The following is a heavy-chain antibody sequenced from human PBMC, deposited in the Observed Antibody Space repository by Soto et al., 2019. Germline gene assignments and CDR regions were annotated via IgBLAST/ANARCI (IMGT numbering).Heavy chain of an antibody. Sequence: EVQMVETGGGLIQPGGSLRLSCAASGFTVSSNYMNWVRQAPGKGLEWISAIYSGGSKYYAGSVKGRFTISRDNSKNTVHLQMNSLRAEDTAVYYCAGGFYGSVWLDHGGQGTVVTVSS. V-gene: IGHV3-53*02. CDR3: AGGFYGSVWLDH. D-gene: IGHD3-10*01. CDR2: IYSGGSK. CDR1: GFTVSSNY. J-gene: IGHJ4*02.